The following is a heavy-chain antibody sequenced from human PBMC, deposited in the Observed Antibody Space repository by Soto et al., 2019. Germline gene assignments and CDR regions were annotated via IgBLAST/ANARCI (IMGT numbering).Heavy chain of an antibody. V-gene: IGHV1-2*02. CDR1: GYTFTGYY. Sequence: ASVKVSCKASGYTFTGYYMHWVRQAPGQGLGWMGWINPNSGGTNYAQKFQGRVTMTRDTSISTAYMELSRLRSDDTAVYYCARDGKRVGVTGVGYWGQGTLVTVSS. CDR2: INPNSGGT. D-gene: IGHD1-26*01. CDR3: ARDGKRVGVTGVGY. J-gene: IGHJ4*02.